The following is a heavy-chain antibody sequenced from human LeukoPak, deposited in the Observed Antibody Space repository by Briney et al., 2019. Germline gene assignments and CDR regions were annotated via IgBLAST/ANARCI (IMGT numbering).Heavy chain of an antibody. J-gene: IGHJ4*02. CDR2: ISYDGSNK. V-gene: IGHV3-30*04. D-gene: IGHD5-24*01. CDR1: GFTFSSYA. Sequence: GRSLRLSCAASGFTFSSYAMHWVRQAPGKGLEWVAVISYDGSNKYYADSVKGRFIISRDNSKNTLYLQMNSLRAEDTAVYYCASPTDGYNYYAFDYWGQGTLVTVSS. CDR3: ASPTDGYNYYAFDY.